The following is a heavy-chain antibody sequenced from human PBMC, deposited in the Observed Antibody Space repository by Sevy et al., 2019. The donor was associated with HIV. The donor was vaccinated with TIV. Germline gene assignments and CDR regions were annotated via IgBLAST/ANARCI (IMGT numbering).Heavy chain of an antibody. CDR2: IKEDGSEK. CDR1: GFAFNSYW. D-gene: IGHD6-19*01. J-gene: IGHJ4*02. V-gene: IGHV3-7*03. Sequence: GGSLRLSCAASGFAFNSYWMSWVRQAPGMGLQWVGTIKEDGSEKYYVDSMKGRFTISRDNAKNSLYLQMNSLRAEDTAIYYCARGEQWLSFNYWGQGTLVTVSS. CDR3: ARGEQWLSFNY.